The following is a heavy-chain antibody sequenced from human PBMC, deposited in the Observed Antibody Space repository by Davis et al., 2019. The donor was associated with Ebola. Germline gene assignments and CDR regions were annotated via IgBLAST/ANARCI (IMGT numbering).Heavy chain of an antibody. CDR1: GGSISSGDYY. Sequence: PSETLSLTCTVSGGSISSGDYYWSWIRQPPGKGLEWIGYIYYSGSTYYNPSLKSRVTISVDTSKNQFSLKLSSVTAADTAVYYCARAYHNYYYYYYMDVWGKGTTVTVSS. CDR2: IYYSGST. CDR3: ARAYHNYYYYYYMDV. D-gene: IGHD1-1*01. V-gene: IGHV4-30-4*01. J-gene: IGHJ6*03.